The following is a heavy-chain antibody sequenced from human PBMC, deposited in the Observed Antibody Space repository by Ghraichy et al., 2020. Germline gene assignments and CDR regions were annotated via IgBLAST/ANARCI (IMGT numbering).Heavy chain of an antibody. J-gene: IGHJ4*02. CDR3: AKYRTVGTTSKFDY. CDR2: ISSRGDRY. V-gene: IGHV3-23*01. CDR1: GFTFSSHD. Sequence: GGSLRLSCAASGFTFSSHDMSWVRQAPGKGLEWVSSISSRGDRYSYAESVRGRFTISRDNSKSTLYLQMNSLRGEDTAVYYCAKYRTVGTTSKFDYWGQGTLVTVSS. D-gene: IGHD3-16*01.